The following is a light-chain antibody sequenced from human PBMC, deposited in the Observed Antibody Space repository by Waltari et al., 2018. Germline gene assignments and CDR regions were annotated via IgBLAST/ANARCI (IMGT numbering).Light chain of an antibody. CDR3: QHRGHWPPDVT. Sequence: IVLTQSPATLSLSPGERATLSCRASQSVSSYLAWYQQKPGPAPRLLIYDASPRATGIPARFSGSGSGTDFTLTISSLEPEDFAVYYCQHRGHWPPDVTFGPGTKVDIK. V-gene: IGKV3-11*01. CDR2: DAS. CDR1: QSVSSY. J-gene: IGKJ3*01.